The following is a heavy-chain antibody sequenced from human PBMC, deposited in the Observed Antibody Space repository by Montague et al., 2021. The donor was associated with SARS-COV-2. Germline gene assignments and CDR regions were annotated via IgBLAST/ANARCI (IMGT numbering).Heavy chain of an antibody. CDR1: GFTFSSYA. J-gene: IGHJ4*02. CDR3: AKSPWGGSSGWFDY. V-gene: IGHV3-23*03. Sequence: SLRLSCAASGFTFSSYAMSWVRQAPGKGLEWVSVIYSGGSSTYYADSVKGRFTISRDNSRNTLYLQMNSLRAEDTAVYFCAKSPWGGSSGWFDYWGQGTLVTVSS. D-gene: IGHD6-19*01. CDR2: IYSGGSST.